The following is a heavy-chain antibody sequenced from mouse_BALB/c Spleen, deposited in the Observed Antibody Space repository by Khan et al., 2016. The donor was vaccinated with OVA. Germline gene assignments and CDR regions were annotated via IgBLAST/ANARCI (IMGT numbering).Heavy chain of an antibody. Sequence: EVELVESGGDLVKPGGSLKLSCAASGFTFSTYGMSWVRQTPDKRLEWVATVSTGGGYTYHPDSVKGRFTISRNNAKNTLYLQMSGLKSEETTMFYSTRLAYYYGSGGFAFWGQGTMVTVSA. CDR3: TRLAYYYGSGGFAF. D-gene: IGHD1-1*01. J-gene: IGHJ3*01. CDR1: GFTFSTYG. CDR2: VSTGGGYT. V-gene: IGHV5-6*01.